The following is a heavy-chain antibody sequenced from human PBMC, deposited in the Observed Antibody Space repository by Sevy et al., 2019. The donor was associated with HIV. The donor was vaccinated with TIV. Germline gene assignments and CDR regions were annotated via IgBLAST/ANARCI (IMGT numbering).Heavy chain of an antibody. Sequence: GGSLRLSCAASGFTFSNYAMHWVRQAPGKGLAWVALIWYDGSKIFYADSVKGRFTISRENSESTLYLQMNSLRAEDTALYHCAKGGPNSGYDYYFDYWGQGTLVTVSS. CDR3: AKGGPNSGYDYYFDY. CDR1: GFTFSNYA. CDR2: IWYDGSKI. J-gene: IGHJ4*02. D-gene: IGHD5-12*01. V-gene: IGHV3-33*06.